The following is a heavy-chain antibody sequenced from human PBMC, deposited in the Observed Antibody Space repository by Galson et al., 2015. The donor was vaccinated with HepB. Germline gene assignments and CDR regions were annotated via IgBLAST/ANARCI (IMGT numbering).Heavy chain of an antibody. D-gene: IGHD3-22*01. Sequence: SLRLSCAASGFTFSNAWMSWVRQAPGKGLEWVGRIKSKTDGGTTDYAAPVKGRFTISRDDSKNTLYLQMNSLKTEDTAVYYCTTEGDSSGPTLGDYWGQGTLVTVSS. CDR2: IKSKTDGGTT. J-gene: IGHJ4*02. CDR3: TTEGDSSGPTLGDY. V-gene: IGHV3-15*01. CDR1: GFTFSNAW.